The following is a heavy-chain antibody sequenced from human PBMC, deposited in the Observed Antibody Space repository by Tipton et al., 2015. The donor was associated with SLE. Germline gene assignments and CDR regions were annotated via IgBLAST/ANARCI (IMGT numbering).Heavy chain of an antibody. V-gene: IGHV3-33*01. CDR3: TRIPPDYNDRSGYYDY. D-gene: IGHD3-22*01. Sequence: QVQLVQSGGGVVQPGRSLRLSCAASGFTFSSYAMHWVRQPPGKGLEWVAIIWYDGSNKYYADSVKGRFTISRDNSNNTLYLQMNSLRAEDTAVFFCTRIPPDYNDRSGYYDYWGQGTRVTVSS. CDR1: GFTFSSYA. J-gene: IGHJ4*02. CDR2: IWYDGSNK.